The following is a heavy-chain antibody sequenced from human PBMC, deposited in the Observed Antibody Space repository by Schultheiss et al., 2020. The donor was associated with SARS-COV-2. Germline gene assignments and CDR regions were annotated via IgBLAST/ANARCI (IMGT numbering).Heavy chain of an antibody. D-gene: IGHD6-19*01. J-gene: IGHJ4*02. CDR2: IYTSGST. Sequence: SETLSLTCTVSGGSISSYYWSWIRQPAGKGLEWIGRIYTSGSTNYNPSLKSRVTMSVDTSKNQFSLKLSSVTAADTAVYYCARDPYASGWPTMLSDYWGQGTLVTVSS. CDR1: GGSISSYY. CDR3: ARDPYASGWPTMLSDY. V-gene: IGHV4-4*07.